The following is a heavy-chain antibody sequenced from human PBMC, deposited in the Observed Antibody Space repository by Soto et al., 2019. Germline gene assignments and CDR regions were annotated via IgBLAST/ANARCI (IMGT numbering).Heavy chain of an antibody. V-gene: IGHV3-23*01. J-gene: IGHJ4*02. Sequence: EVQLLESGGGLVQPGGSLRLSCAASGFTFSSYAMSWVRQAPGKGLEWVSAISGSGGSTYYADSVKGRFTISRDNSKNTLYLQMNSLRAEDTAVYYCAKDLVGCTTGVCYTAYWGQGTLVTVSS. CDR1: GFTFSSYA. CDR3: AKDLVGCTTGVCYTAY. D-gene: IGHD2-8*01. CDR2: ISGSGGST.